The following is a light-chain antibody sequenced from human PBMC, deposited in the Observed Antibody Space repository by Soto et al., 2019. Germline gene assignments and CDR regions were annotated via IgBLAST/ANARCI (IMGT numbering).Light chain of an antibody. V-gene: IGKV3-20*01. CDR3: QQYGSSPLT. J-gene: IGKJ4*01. CDR2: GAS. CDR1: QSISSNF. Sequence: ETLMTQSPATLSVSPGERATLSCRASQSISSNFLAWYQQKRGQAPRLLIHGASNRATGIPDRFRGSGSGTDFTLTISRLEPEDFAVYYCQQYGSSPLTFGGGTKVEIK.